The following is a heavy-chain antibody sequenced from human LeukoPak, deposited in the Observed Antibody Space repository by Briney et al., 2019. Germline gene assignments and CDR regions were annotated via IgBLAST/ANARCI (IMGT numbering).Heavy chain of an antibody. V-gene: IGHV3-21*01. J-gene: IGHJ4*02. CDR1: GFTFSSYG. CDR2: ISSSSSYI. Sequence: GGSLRLSCAASGFTFSSYGMHWVRQAPGKGLEWVSSISSSSSYIYYADSVKGRFNNSRDNAKNSLYLQMNSLRAEDTAVYYCARERGYDFWSGSRVLFDYWGQGTLVTVSS. CDR3: ARERGYDFWSGSRVLFDY. D-gene: IGHD3-3*01.